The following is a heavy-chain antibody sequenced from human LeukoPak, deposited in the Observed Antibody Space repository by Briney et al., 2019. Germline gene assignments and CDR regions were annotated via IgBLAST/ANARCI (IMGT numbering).Heavy chain of an antibody. CDR2: ISSSGSTI. CDR3: ASRGNRRNYGDYFDY. V-gene: IGHV3-11*01. CDR1: GFTFSDYY. D-gene: IGHD4-17*01. Sequence: GGSLSLSCAASGFTFSDYYMSWIRQAPGKGLEWVSYISSSGSTIYYADSVKGRFAISRDNAKNSLYLQMNSLRAEDTAVYYCASRGNRRNYGDYFDYWGQGTLVTVSS. J-gene: IGHJ4*02.